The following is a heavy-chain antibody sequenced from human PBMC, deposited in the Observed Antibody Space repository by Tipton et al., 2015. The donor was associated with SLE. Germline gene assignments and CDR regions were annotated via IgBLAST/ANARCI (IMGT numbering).Heavy chain of an antibody. CDR2: IDHSGST. D-gene: IGHD2-21*02. V-gene: IGHV4-4*02. CDR3: ARHRDGACCDAFDI. J-gene: IGHJ3*02. Sequence: TLSLTCAVYGGSISSRNWWSWIRQPPGKGLEWIGEIDHSGSTNYNPSLESRVTISIDTSKNQVSLNLNSVTAADTAVYYCARHRDGACCDAFDIWGQGTMVTVSS. CDR1: GGSISSRNW.